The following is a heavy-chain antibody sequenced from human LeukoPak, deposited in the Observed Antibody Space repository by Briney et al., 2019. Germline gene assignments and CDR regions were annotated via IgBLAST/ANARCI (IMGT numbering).Heavy chain of an antibody. CDR3: AKAGAVVVVAAKFFDY. V-gene: IGHV3-23*01. J-gene: IGHJ4*02. CDR2: ISGSGGST. Sequence: GGSLRLSCAASGITFTSYAMSWVRQAPGKGLEWVSAISGSGGSTYYADSVKGRFTISRDNSKNTLYLQMNSLRAEDTAVYYCAKAGAVVVVAAKFFDYWGQGTLVTVSS. CDR1: GITFTSYA. D-gene: IGHD2-15*01.